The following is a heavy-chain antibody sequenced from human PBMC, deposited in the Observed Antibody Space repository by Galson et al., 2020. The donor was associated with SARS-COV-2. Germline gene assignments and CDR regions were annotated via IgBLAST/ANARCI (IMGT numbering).Heavy chain of an antibody. CDR3: ARTGVNCRGGSGYGAEYFHH. CDR2: ISGSSSYK. J-gene: IGHJ1*01. D-gene: IGHD2-15*01. V-gene: IGHV3-21*06. CDR1: GFSFSDFM. Sequence: GESLKISCAASGFSFSDFMMTWVRQAPGKGLEWVSFISGSSSYKYYGDSVKGRFIISRDNAKNLLYLQMNSLRVEDTAVYYCARTGVNCRGGSGYGAEYFHHWGQGSVGTVSS.